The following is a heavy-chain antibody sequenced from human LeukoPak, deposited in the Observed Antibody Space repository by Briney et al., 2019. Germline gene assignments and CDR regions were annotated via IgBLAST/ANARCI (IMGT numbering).Heavy chain of an antibody. D-gene: IGHD4-17*01. Sequence: PSETLSLTCTVSGGSISSYYWSWIRQPPGRGLEWIGYIYHSGSTYYNPSLKSRVTISVDRSKNQFSLKLSSVTAADTAVYYCARGFDYGAHFDYWGQGTLVTVSS. CDR2: IYHSGST. CDR1: GGSISSYY. J-gene: IGHJ4*02. V-gene: IGHV4-59*12. CDR3: ARGFDYGAHFDY.